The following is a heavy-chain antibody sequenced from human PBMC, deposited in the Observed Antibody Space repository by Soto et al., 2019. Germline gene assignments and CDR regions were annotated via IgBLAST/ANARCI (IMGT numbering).Heavy chain of an antibody. V-gene: IGHV5-51*01. J-gene: IGHJ3*02. CDR2: IYPADSDT. CDR1: GDTFASHW. Sequence: RXESLKISCKASGDTFASHWIAWVRQMPGKGLELMGLIYPADSDTSYSPSFEGQVTISVDKSISTAYLQWSSLKASDTAMYYCVRPQAKELGTIRGAFDISGQGRKVTVSS. D-gene: IGHD3-10*01. CDR3: VRPQAKELGTIRGAFDI.